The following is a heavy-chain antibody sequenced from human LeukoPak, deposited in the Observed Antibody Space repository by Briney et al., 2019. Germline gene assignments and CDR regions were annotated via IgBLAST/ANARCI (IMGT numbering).Heavy chain of an antibody. CDR2: VHYSGTA. D-gene: IGHD3-3*01. CDR1: DGSITNYD. CDR3: ARDITIFGVATSWY. Sequence: NPSETLSLTCTVSDGSITNYDWSWVRQPPGKGLEFIGHVHYSGTANYNPSLRSRVTISIDTSKKHFFLKLKSVTAADTAVYYCARDITIFGVATSWYWGQGTLVTVSS. J-gene: IGHJ4*02. V-gene: IGHV4-59*01.